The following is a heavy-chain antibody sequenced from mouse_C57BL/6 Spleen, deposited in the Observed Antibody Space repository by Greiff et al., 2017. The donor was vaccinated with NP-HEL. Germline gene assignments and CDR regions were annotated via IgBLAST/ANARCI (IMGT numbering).Heavy chain of an antibody. CDR1: GYTFTSYT. CDR3: AREADDYDYYAMDY. Sequence: QVQLQQSGAELARPGASVKMSCKASGYTFTSYTMHWVKQRPGQGLEWIGYINPSSGYTKYNQKFKDKATLTADKSSSTAYMQLSSLTSEDSAVYYCAREADDYDYYAMDYWGQGTSVTVSS. J-gene: IGHJ4*01. CDR2: INPSSGYT. V-gene: IGHV1-4*01. D-gene: IGHD2-4*01.